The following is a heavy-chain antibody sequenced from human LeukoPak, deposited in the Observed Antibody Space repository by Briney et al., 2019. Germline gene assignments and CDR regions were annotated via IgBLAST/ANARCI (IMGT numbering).Heavy chain of an antibody. CDR1: GGSISSYY. D-gene: IGHD6-19*01. Sequence: SETLSLTCTVSGGSISSYYWSWIRQPPGKGLEWIGYIYYSGGTNYNPSLKSRVTISVDTSKNQFSLKLSSVTAADTAVYYCARVGGGSSGRAYLDYWGQGTLVTVSS. V-gene: IGHV4-59*01. CDR2: IYYSGGT. J-gene: IGHJ4*02. CDR3: ARVGGGSSGRAYLDY.